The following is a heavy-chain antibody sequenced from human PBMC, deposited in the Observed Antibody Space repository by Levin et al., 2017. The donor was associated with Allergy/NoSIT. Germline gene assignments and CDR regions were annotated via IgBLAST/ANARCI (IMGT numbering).Heavy chain of an antibody. CDR3: ARVRSVGYGYSDLDY. Sequence: SETLSLTCTVSGGSLSIYYWSWIRQPPGKGLEWIGHINNSGNTKYNPSLKSRVTMSVDTSKNQFSLKVTSVTAADTAVYYCARVRSVGYGYSDLDYWGQGTLVTVSS. CDR2: INNSGNT. D-gene: IGHD5-18*01. CDR1: GGSLSIYY. V-gene: IGHV4-59*01. J-gene: IGHJ4*02.